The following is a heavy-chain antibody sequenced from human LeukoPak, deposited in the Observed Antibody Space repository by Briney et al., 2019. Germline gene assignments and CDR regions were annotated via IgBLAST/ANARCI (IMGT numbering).Heavy chain of an antibody. D-gene: IGHD1-14*01. CDR3: VVVVEPPDSDGFDV. CDR2: INADGSTT. CDR1: GFTFGNSW. Sequence: PGGSLRLSCAASGFTFGNSWVHWVRQAPGKGLVWVSLINADGSTTTYADSVKGRFTISRDNARNTVSLQMNSLTIEDPAVYYCVVVVEPPDSDGFDVWGQGRMITVSS. J-gene: IGHJ3*01. V-gene: IGHV3-74*01.